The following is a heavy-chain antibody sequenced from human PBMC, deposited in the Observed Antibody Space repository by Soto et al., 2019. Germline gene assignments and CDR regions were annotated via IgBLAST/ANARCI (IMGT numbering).Heavy chain of an antibody. J-gene: IGHJ3*02. V-gene: IGHV1-2*02. D-gene: IGHD6-13*01. CDR1: GYTLSDYY. CDR2: INPNSGDP. CDR3: TREGGGIAAAGAGNDAFDI. Sequence: APLKVYCKTSGYTLSDYYVQWVRQTPGQGLEWMGWINPNSGDPNYAQKFQGRVTMTRDTSINTAYMELRWLRSEDTAVYYCTREGGGIAAAGAGNDAFDIWGQGTKVTVSS.